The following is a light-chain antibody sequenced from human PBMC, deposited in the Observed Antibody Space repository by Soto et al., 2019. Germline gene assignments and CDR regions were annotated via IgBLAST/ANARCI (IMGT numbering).Light chain of an antibody. V-gene: IGKV3-15*01. J-gene: IGKJ4*01. Sequence: ETVMTQSPATLSVSPGEGATLSCRASQSVSSNLVWYQHRPGQAPRLLIYGASTRATDIPARFSGSGSGTEFTLTISSLQSEDFAAYYCQQYNNWPLTFGGGTKVDIK. CDR3: QQYNNWPLT. CDR1: QSVSSN. CDR2: GAS.